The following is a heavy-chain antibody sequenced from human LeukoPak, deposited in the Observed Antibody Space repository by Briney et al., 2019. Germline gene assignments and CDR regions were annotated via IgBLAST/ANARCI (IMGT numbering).Heavy chain of an antibody. CDR3: AGTRYCSSASCQTTAP. J-gene: IGHJ5*02. CDR1: GDSISSSKW. V-gene: IGHV4-4*02. CDR2: IHHSGTT. Sequence: SGTLSLTCAVSGDSISSSKWWSWVRQPPGKGLEWIGEIHHSGTTNYSPSLKSRVTISVDTSKNQFSLKLNSVTAADTAVYYCAGTRYCSSASCQTTAPWGQGTLVTVSS. D-gene: IGHD2-2*01.